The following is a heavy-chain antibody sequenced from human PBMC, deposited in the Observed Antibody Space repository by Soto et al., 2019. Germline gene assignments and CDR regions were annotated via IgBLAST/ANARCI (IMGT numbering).Heavy chain of an antibody. CDR1: GFTFSDYY. J-gene: IGHJ4*02. CDR2: ISSSGSTI. Sequence: QVQLVESGGGLVKPGGSLRLSCAASGFTFSDYYMSWIRQAPGKGLEWVSYISSSGSTIYYADSVKGRFTISSDNAKNSLNLKMNGLREKNTAVDDCARDESTIIRGVMDYFDYWGQGTLVTVSS. D-gene: IGHD3-10*01. V-gene: IGHV3-11*01. CDR3: ARDESTIIRGVMDYFDY.